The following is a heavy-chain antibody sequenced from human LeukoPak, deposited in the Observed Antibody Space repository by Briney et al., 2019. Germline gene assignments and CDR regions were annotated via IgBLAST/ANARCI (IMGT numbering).Heavy chain of an antibody. V-gene: IGHV3-33*08. Sequence: GGSLRLSCAASGFTFSDYYMSWIRQAPGKGLEWVAVIWYDGSNKYYADSVKGRFTISRDNSKNTLYLQMNSLRAEDTAVYYCARDVLKIRLGPLYGMDVWGQGTTVTVSS. CDR3: ARDVLKIRLGPLYGMDV. J-gene: IGHJ6*02. D-gene: IGHD2/OR15-2a*01. CDR1: GFTFSDYY. CDR2: IWYDGSNK.